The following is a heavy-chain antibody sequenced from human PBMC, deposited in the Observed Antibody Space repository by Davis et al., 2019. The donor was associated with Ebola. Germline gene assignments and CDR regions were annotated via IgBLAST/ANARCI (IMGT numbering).Heavy chain of an antibody. CDR2: ISSDSDYI. V-gene: IGHV3-21*01. Sequence: GESLKISCAASGFTFSTYSMSWVRQAPGKGLEWVSSISSDSDYIYYADSAKGRFTISRDNAKNSLYLQMTSLRAEDTAVYYCASGAYSSSSPWEYFQRWGQGTLVTVSS. J-gene: IGHJ1*01. CDR3: ASGAYSSSSPWEYFQR. CDR1: GFTFSTYS. D-gene: IGHD6-6*01.